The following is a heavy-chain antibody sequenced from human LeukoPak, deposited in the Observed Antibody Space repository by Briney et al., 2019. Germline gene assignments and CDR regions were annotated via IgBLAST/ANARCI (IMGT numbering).Heavy chain of an antibody. D-gene: IGHD1-26*01. CDR1: GFTLSSYS. Sequence: GGSLRLSCAASGFTLSSYSMNWVRQAPGKGLEWVSYISSSSSTIYYADSVKGRFTISRDNAKNSLYLQMNSLRAEVTAVYYCARSEWELFNDAFDIWGQGTMVTVSS. J-gene: IGHJ3*02. V-gene: IGHV3-48*01. CDR3: ARSEWELFNDAFDI. CDR2: ISSSSSTI.